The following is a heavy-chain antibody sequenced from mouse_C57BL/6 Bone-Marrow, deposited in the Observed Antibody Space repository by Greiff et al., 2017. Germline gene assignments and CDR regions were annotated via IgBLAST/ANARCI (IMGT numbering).Heavy chain of an antibody. CDR1: GYTFTSYW. Sequence: VQLQQPGTELVKPGASVKLSCKASGYTFTSYWMHWVKQRPGQGLEWIGNINPSNGGTNYNEQFKSKATLTVDKSSSTAYMQLSSLTSEDSAVYYCARGYYGNFACFAYWGQGTLVTVSA. D-gene: IGHD2-1*01. CDR2: INPSNGGT. J-gene: IGHJ3*01. CDR3: ARGYYGNFACFAY. V-gene: IGHV1-53*01.